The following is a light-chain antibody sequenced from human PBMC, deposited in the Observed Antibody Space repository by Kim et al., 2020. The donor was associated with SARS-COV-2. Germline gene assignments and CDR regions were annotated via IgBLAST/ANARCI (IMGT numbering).Light chain of an antibody. CDR1: RSNIGSNY. Sequence: QSVLTQPPSASGTPGQRVTISCSGSRSNIGSNYVYWYQHHPGTAPKLLIYRNDQRPSGVPDRFSGSKSGTSASLAISGLRSEDEADYYCVVWDDSLTGVQFGGGTQLTVL. CDR2: RND. V-gene: IGLV1-47*01. J-gene: IGLJ2*01. CDR3: VVWDDSLTGVQ.